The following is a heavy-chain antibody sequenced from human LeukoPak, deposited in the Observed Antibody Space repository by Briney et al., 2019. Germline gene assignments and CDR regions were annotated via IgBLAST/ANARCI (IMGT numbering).Heavy chain of an antibody. D-gene: IGHD3-22*01. CDR1: GFTFSSYS. CDR3: ARDRGYYDSSGYLT. J-gene: IGHJ5*02. V-gene: IGHV3-21*01. Sequence: GGSLRLSCAATGFTFSSYSMNWVRQAPGKGLEWVSSISSSSSYIYYADSVKGRFTISRDNAKNSLYLQMNSLRAEDTAVYYCARDRGYYDSSGYLTWGQGTLVTVSS. CDR2: ISSSSSYI.